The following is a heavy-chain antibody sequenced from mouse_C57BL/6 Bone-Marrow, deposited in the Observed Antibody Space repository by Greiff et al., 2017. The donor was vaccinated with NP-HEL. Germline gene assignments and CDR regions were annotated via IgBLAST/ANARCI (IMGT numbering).Heavy chain of an antibody. Sequence: VQLQQPGAELVKPGASVKLSCKASGYTFTSYWMHWVKQRPGQGLEWIGMIHPNSGSTNYNEKFKSKATLTVDKSSSTAYMQLRSLTSEDSAVYYCSGNLAWFAYWGQGTLVTVSA. CDR2: IHPNSGST. D-gene: IGHD2-1*01. CDR1: GYTFTSYW. J-gene: IGHJ3*01. V-gene: IGHV1-64*01. CDR3: SGNLAWFAY.